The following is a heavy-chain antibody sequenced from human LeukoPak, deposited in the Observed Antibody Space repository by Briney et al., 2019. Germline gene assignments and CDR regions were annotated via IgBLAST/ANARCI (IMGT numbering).Heavy chain of an antibody. CDR1: GESSSGYY. J-gene: IGHJ4*02. D-gene: IGHD3-22*01. CDR2: TNHSGRT. CDR3: ARGPPYYYDGGGYYYFDY. V-gene: IGHV4-34*01. Sequence: PSETLSLTCAVYGESSSGYYWTWIRQPPGKGLEWIGETNHSGRTNYNPSLKSRLTISVDTSRNQFSLTLTSVTAADTAVYFCARGPPYYYDGGGYYYFDYWGQGTLVTVSS.